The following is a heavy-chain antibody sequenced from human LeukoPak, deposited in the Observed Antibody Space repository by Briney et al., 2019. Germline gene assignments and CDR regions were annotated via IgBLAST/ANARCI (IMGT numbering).Heavy chain of an antibody. Sequence: PSETLSLTCSVSGGSIINHNWSWIRQPPGKGLEWIGYIYSSGSTNYNPSLKSRVTISVDRSKNQFSLNLSSVTAADTAVYYCARQRLGGGYSYGYGARDYYYYMDVWGKGTTVTISS. CDR1: GGSIINHN. V-gene: IGHV4-59*08. CDR3: ARQRLGGGYSYGYGARDYYYYMDV. J-gene: IGHJ6*03. CDR2: IYSSGST. D-gene: IGHD5-18*01.